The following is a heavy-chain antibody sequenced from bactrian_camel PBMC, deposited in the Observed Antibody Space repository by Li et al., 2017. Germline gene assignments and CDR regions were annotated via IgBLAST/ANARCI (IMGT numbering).Heavy chain of an antibody. D-gene: IGHD1*01. Sequence: HVQLVESGGGLVQPGGSLRLSCSTGGSTSMYWWMGWFRQAPGKEREGVAAIDSDGSTSYADSVKGRFTISVDIAKNTVYLNMDSLKSEDTALYYCAAKPFGTWSLEYNYWGQGTQVTVS. CDR1: GSTSMYWW. CDR3: AAKPFGTWSLEYNY. J-gene: IGHJ4*01. V-gene: IGHV3S53*01. CDR2: IDSDGST.